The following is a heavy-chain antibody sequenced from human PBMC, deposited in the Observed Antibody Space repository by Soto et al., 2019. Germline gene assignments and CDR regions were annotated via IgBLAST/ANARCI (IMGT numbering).Heavy chain of an antibody. Sequence: SETLSLTCTVSVASISNYYWSWFRQPPGKGLEWIGYILYTGNANYNPSLKSRVTMSEDASKNQVYLKISSLTAADTAVYYCARAAYGSGSYYASYFYYALDVWGQGTTVTVSS. D-gene: IGHD3-10*01. CDR1: VASISNYY. CDR2: ILYTGNA. V-gene: IGHV4-59*01. J-gene: IGHJ6*02. CDR3: ARAAYGSGSYYASYFYYALDV.